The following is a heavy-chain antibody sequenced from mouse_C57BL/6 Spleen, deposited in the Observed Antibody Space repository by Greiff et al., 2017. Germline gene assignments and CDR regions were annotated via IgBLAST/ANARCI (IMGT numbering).Heavy chain of an antibody. J-gene: IGHJ3*01. CDR3: ACDYPY. CDR2: IDPSDSYT. V-gene: IGHV1-69*01. CDR1: GYTFTSYW. Sequence: VQLQQPGAELVMPGASVKLSCKASGYTFTSYWMHWVKQRPGQGLAWIGEIDPSDSYTNYNQKFKGKSTLTVDKSSSTAYMQLSSLTAEDSAVYYCACDYPYWGQGTLVTVSA. D-gene: IGHD2-4*01.